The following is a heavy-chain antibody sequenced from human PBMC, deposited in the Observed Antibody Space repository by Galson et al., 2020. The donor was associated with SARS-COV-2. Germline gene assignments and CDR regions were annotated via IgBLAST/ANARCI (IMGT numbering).Heavy chain of an antibody. CDR3: VKDMLEIVVVPPDPPGPTPGYYIFYGLDV. Sequence: SLKISCTASGFNFDDFAMHWVRQTPGKGLEWVSGISGMSGSIGYADSVKGRFTISRDNAKNSLYLQMHSLRAEDSALYYCVKDMLEIVVVPPDPPGPTPGYYIFYGLDVWGQGTTVTVSS. V-gene: IGHV3-9*01. CDR1: GFNFDDFA. J-gene: IGHJ6*02. D-gene: IGHD2-2*03. CDR2: ISGMSGSI.